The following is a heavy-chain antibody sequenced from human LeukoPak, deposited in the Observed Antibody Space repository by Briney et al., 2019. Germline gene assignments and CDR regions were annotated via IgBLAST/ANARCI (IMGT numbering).Heavy chain of an antibody. V-gene: IGHV3-74*01. Sequence: GGSLRLSCAASGFTFSSYNMNWVRQAPGKGLVWVSFINPDGSTTNYADSVKGRFTISRDNAKNALYLQMNSLRAEDTAVYYCAKDLHYGSADYWGQGTLVTVSS. CDR2: INPDGSTT. J-gene: IGHJ4*02. CDR3: AKDLHYGSADY. CDR1: GFTFSSYN. D-gene: IGHD3-10*01.